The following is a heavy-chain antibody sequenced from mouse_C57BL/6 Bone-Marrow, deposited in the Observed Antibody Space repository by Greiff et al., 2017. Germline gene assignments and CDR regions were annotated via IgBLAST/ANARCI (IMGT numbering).Heavy chain of an antibody. D-gene: IGHD3-2*02. V-gene: IGHV1-19*01. Sequence: EVQLVESGPVLVKPGASVKMSCKASGYTFTDYYMNWVKQSHGKSLEWIGVINPYNGGTSYNQKFKGKATLTVDKSSSTAYMELNSLTSEDSAFYYCARLDSSGYGWFAYWGQGTLVTVSA. J-gene: IGHJ3*01. CDR1: GYTFTDYY. CDR2: INPYNGGT. CDR3: ARLDSSGYGWFAY.